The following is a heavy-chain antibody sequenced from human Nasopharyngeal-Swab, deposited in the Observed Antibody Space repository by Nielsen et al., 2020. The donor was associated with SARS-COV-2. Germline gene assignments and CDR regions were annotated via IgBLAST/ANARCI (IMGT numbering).Heavy chain of an antibody. V-gene: IGHV4-59*13. D-gene: IGHD1-26*01. J-gene: IGHJ3*02. CDR3: ARDMGATPAFDI. CDR2: IYYSGST. Sequence: SETLYLTCTVSGGSISSYYWSWIRQPPGKGLEWIGYIYYSGSTNYNPSLKSRVTISVDTSKNQFSLKLSSVTAADTAVYYCARDMGATPAFDIWGQGTMVTVSS. CDR1: GGSISSYY.